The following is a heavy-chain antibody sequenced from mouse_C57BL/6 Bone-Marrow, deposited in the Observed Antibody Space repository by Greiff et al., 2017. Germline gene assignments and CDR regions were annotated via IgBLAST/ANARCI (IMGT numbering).Heavy chain of an antibody. V-gene: IGHV1-69*01. J-gene: IGHJ2*01. CDR3: AVYYDYDEDFDY. CDR1: GYTFTSYW. Sequence: VQLQQPGAELVMPGASVKLSCKASGYTFTSYWMHWVKQRPGQGLEWIGEIDPSDSYTNYNQKFKGKSTLTVYKSSSTAYMQLSSLTSEDSAVYYCAVYYDYDEDFDYWGQGTTLTVSS. CDR2: IDPSDSYT. D-gene: IGHD2-4*01.